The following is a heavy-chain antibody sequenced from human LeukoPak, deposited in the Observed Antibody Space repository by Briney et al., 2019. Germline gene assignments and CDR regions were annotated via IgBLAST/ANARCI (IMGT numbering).Heavy chain of an antibody. D-gene: IGHD5-18*01. Sequence: PSETLSLTCTVSGGSISTYHWNWIRRSPEKGLEWIGYMQSTGNSNYNPSLKSRVTMSVDMSRNQIVLNLSSVTAADTAVYFCARDKQHSYGRYFDHWGQGTLVTVSS. CDR1: GGSISTYH. V-gene: IGHV4-59*01. J-gene: IGHJ4*02. CDR2: MQSTGNS. CDR3: ARDKQHSYGRYFDH.